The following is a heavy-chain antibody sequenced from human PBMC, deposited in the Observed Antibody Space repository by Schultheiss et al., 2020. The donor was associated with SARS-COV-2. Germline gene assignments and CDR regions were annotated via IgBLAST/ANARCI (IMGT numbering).Heavy chain of an antibody. CDR3: ARVLLGYCSGGSCYYDGFDY. J-gene: IGHJ4*02. D-gene: IGHD2-15*01. Sequence: GESLKISCAASGFTFSDYYMSWIRQAPGKGLEWVAVISYDGSNKDYADSVKGRFTISRDNSKNTLYLQMNSLRAEDTAVYYCARVLLGYCSGGSCYYDGFDYWGQGTLVTVSS. V-gene: IGHV3-30*03. CDR2: ISYDGSNK. CDR1: GFTFSDYY.